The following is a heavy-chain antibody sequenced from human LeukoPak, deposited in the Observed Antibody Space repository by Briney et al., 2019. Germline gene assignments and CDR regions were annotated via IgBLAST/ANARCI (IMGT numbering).Heavy chain of an antibody. CDR1: GYTFTGNY. D-gene: IGHD3-10*01. V-gene: IGHV1-2*04. Sequence: ASVKVSCKASGYTFTGNYMHWVRHAPGQGLEWMGWINPNSGGTNYAQKFQGWVTMTRDTSISTAYMELSRLRSDDTAVYYCAIDASGEDAFDIWGQGTMVTVSS. J-gene: IGHJ3*02. CDR3: AIDASGEDAFDI. CDR2: INPNSGGT.